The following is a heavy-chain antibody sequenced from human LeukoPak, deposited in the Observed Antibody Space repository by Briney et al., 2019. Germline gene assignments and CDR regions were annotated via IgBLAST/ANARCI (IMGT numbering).Heavy chain of an antibody. CDR1: GFTFSSYA. J-gene: IGHJ4*02. D-gene: IGHD6-19*01. Sequence: GGSLRLSCAASGFTFSSYAMSWVRQAPGKGLEWVSAISGSGGSTYYADSVKGRFTISRDTSKNTPYLQMNSLRAEDTAVYYCAKDHGYSSFDYWGQGTLVTVSS. CDR2: ISGSGGST. V-gene: IGHV3-23*01. CDR3: AKDHGYSSFDY.